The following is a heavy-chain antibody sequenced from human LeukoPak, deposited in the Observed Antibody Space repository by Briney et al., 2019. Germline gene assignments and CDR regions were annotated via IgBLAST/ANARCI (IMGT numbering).Heavy chain of an antibody. CDR3: ARVDNWNEVTDDY. D-gene: IGHD1-20*01. V-gene: IGHV3-21*01. Sequence: GGSLVLSCAASGFPFSTYAMTWVRPAPGKGLEWVSSISSSSKYIYYADSVKGRFTISRDNARDSLYLQMNSLRAEDTAVYYCARVDNWNEVTDDYWGQGTLVTVSS. CDR2: ISSSSKYI. CDR1: GFPFSTYA. J-gene: IGHJ4*02.